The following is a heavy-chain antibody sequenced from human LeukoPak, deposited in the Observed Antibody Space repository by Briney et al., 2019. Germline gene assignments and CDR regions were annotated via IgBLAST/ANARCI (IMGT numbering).Heavy chain of an antibody. CDR1: GFTFSGSA. CDR2: IRSKANSYAT. J-gene: IGHJ5*02. D-gene: IGHD6-19*01. CDR3: TRLGSSGWYNWFDP. Sequence: GGSLRLSCAASGFTFSGSAMHWVCQASGKGLEWVGRIRSKANSYATAYAASVKGRFTISRDDSKNTAYLQMNSLKTEDTAVYYCTRLGSSGWYNWFDPWGRGTLVTVSS. V-gene: IGHV3-73*01.